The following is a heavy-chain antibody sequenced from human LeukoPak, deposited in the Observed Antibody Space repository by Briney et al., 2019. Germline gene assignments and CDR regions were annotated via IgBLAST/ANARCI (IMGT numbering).Heavy chain of an antibody. V-gene: IGHV3-74*01. CDR2: LKRDGRST. CDR1: GLTSSSYW. Sequence: GGSPRLSRAASGLTSSSYWMHCVRQPPGEGLVWGACLKRDGRSTDPLASVKGRFPISRGSARNTVYLQMNSLRAEGTAVYYCVSRWELLLWGQETLVTVSS. J-gene: IGHJ4*02. CDR3: VSRWELLL. D-gene: IGHD1-26*01.